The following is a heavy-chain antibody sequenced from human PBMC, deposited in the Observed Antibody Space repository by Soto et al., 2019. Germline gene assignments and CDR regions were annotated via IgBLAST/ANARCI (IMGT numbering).Heavy chain of an antibody. CDR3: AKYADSSGYYNYYYYGMDV. CDR2: ISGSGGST. D-gene: IGHD3-22*01. Sequence: EVQLLESGGGLVQPGGSLRLSCAASGFTFSSYAMSWVRQAPGKGLEWVSAISGSGGSTYYADSVKGRFTISRDNSKNPLYLQMNSLRAQDTAVYYCAKYADSSGYYNYYYYGMDVWGQGTTVTVSS. V-gene: IGHV3-23*01. J-gene: IGHJ6*02. CDR1: GFTFSSYA.